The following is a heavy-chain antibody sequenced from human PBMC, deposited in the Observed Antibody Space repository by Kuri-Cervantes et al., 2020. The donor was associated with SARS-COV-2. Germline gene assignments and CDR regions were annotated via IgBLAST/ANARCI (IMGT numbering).Heavy chain of an antibody. J-gene: IGHJ4*02. D-gene: IGHD2-2*02. CDR2: ISGSGDNT. CDR3: ARYCSSVSCYSLRAILDY. Sequence: GESLKISCAASGFTFSSSAMSWVRQAPGKGLEWVSDISGSGDNTYYADSVKGRFTISRDNSKNTLYLQMNSLRAEDTAVYYCARYCSSVSCYSLRAILDYWGPGTLFTVSS. V-gene: IGHV3-23*01. CDR1: GFTFSSSA.